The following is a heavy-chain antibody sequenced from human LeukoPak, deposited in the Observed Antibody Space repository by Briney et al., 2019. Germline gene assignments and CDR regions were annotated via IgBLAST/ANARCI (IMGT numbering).Heavy chain of an antibody. V-gene: IGHV3-23*01. CDR2: ISGSGGST. CDR1: GFTFSSYA. D-gene: IGHD5-18*01. J-gene: IGHJ4*02. Sequence: GGSLRLSCAASGFTFSSYAMSWVRQAPGKGLEWVSAISGSGGSTYYADSVKGRFTISRDNSKNTLYLQMNNLRAEDTAVYYCAKLDTAMVTYLDYWGQGTLVTVSS. CDR3: AKLDTAMVTYLDY.